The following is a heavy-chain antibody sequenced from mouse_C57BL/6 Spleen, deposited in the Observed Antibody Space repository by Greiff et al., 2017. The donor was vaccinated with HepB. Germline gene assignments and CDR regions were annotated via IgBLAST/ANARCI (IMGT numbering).Heavy chain of an antibody. J-gene: IGHJ3*01. V-gene: IGHV3-6*01. CDR2: ISYDGSN. D-gene: IGHD1-1*01. CDR1: GYSITSGYY. CDR3: ARVDGLRRSWFAY. Sequence: DVKLQESGPGLVKPSQSLSLTCSVTGYSITSGYYWNWIRQFPGNKLEWMGYISYDGSNNYNPSLKNRISITRDTSKNQFFLKLNSVTTEDTATYYCARVDGLRRSWFAYWGQGTLVTVSA.